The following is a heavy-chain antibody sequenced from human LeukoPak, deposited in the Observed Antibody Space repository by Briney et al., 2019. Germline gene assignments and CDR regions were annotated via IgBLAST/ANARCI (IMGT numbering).Heavy chain of an antibody. D-gene: IGHD3-10*01. CDR1: GGSINGYY. Sequence: SETLSLTCAVSGGSINGYYWSWIRQPPGKGLEWIGYIYYSGSTNYNPSLKSRVTISVDTSKNQFSLKLSSVTAADTAVYYCARDNGEIDWFDLWGQGTLVTVSS. V-gene: IGHV4-59*01. CDR2: IYYSGST. J-gene: IGHJ5*02. CDR3: ARDNGEIDWFDL.